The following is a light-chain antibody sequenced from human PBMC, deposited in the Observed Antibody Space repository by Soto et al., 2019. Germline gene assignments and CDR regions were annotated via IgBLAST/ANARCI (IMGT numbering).Light chain of an antibody. CDR3: QQYDNWPHT. Sequence: EMVMTQSPATLSVSPGERATLSCRASQTLSRNLAWYQQQPGQAPRLLIYGASTRATGIPARFSDSGSGTDFTLTISSLQSEDFAVYYCQQYDNWPHTFGQGTKLEIK. J-gene: IGKJ2*01. CDR1: QTLSRN. CDR2: GAS. V-gene: IGKV3-15*01.